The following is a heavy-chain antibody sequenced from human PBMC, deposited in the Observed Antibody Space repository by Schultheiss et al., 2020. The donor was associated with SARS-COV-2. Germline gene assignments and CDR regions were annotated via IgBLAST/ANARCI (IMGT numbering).Heavy chain of an antibody. CDR1: GGSISSGGYS. CDR3: ARKSHRYSYGYHP. Sequence: SETLSLTCAVSGGSISSGGYSWSWIRQPPGKGLEWIGYIYHSGSTYYNPSLKSRVTISVDRSKNQFSLKLSSVTAADTAVYYCARKSHRYSYGYHPWGQGTLVTVSS. J-gene: IGHJ5*02. CDR2: IYHSGST. V-gene: IGHV4-30-2*02. D-gene: IGHD5-18*01.